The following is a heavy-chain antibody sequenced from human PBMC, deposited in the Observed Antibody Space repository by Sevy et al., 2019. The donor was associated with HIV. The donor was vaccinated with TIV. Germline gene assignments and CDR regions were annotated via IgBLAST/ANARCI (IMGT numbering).Heavy chain of an antibody. CDR2: ISSSSRYI. J-gene: IGHJ4*02. CDR1: GFMFSSDS. V-gene: IGHV3-21*01. D-gene: IGHD6-6*01. CDR3: AREGWGGAARPNYFDY. Sequence: GGSLRLSCAASGFMFSSDSMNWVRQAPGKGLEWVSSISSSSRYIYYADSVKGRFPISRDNAKNSLSLQMNSLRAEDTAVYYCAREGWGGAARPNYFDYWGQGTLVTVSS.